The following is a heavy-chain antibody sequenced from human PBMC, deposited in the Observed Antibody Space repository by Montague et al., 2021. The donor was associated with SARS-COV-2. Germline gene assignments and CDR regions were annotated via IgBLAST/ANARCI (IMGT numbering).Heavy chain of an antibody. J-gene: IGHJ6*02. Sequence: SLRLSCAASGFTFSSYAMHWVRQAPGKGLEWVAVISYDGSNKYYADSVKGRFTISRDDSKNTLYLQMNSLSAEDTAVYYCARVQQKSDIVVVPAAILPTYYYAMDVWGQGATVTVSS. CDR1: GFTFSSYA. D-gene: IGHD2-2*01. CDR2: ISYDGSNK. CDR3: ARVQQKSDIVVVPAAILPTYYYAMDV. V-gene: IGHV3-30-3*01.